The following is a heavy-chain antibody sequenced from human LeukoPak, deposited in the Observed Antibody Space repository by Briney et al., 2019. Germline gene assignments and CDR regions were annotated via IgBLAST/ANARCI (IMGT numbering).Heavy chain of an antibody. D-gene: IGHD3-10*01. CDR3: TRESRTMVRGVIQTSFDY. CDR1: GYTFTSYE. CDR2: MNPNSGNT. V-gene: IGHV1-8*01. J-gene: IGHJ4*02. Sequence: ASVKVSCKASGYTFTSYEINWVRQATGQGLEWMGWMNPNSGNTGYAQKFQGRVTMTRNTSKTTAYMELSSLRSEDTAVYYCTRESRTMVRGVIQTSFDYWGQGTLVTVSS.